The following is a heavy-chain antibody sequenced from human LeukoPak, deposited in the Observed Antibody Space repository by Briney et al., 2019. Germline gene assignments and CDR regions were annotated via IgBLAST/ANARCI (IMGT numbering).Heavy chain of an antibody. CDR1: GFTFSSYA. J-gene: IGHJ3*02. V-gene: IGHV3-30*04. Sequence: PGRSLRLSCAASGFTFSSYAMHWVRQAPGKGLEWVAVISYDGSNKYYADSVKGRFTISRDNSKNTLYLQMNSLRAEDTAVYYCAKDGGSYVSRDAFDIWGQGTMVTVSS. CDR3: AKDGGSYVSRDAFDI. CDR2: ISYDGSNK. D-gene: IGHD1-26*01.